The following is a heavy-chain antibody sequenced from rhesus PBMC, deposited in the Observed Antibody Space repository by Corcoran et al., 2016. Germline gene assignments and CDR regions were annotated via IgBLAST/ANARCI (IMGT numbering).Heavy chain of an antibody. CDR1: GFSLSTSGMG. CDR2: IYWNDDK. J-gene: IGHJ4*01. CDR3: ARRTGGSGFDY. D-gene: IGHD3-9*01. V-gene: IGHV2-1*01. Sequence: QVTLKESGPALVKPTQTLTLTCTFSGFSLSTSGMGVGWIRQPSRKTLEWLAHIYWNDDKYYRTSLKSRLTISQDTSKTQVVLTMTNMDPVDTATYYCARRTGGSGFDYWGQGVLVTVSS.